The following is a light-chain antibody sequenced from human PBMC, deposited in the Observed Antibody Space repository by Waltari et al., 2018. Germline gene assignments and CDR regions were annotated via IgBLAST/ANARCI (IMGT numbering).Light chain of an antibody. CDR1: KLGDRF. J-gene: IGLJ1*01. Sequence: SFDLTQPPSVSVSPGQTASITCSGEKLGDRFACFYQQKPGQSPVLVIYIDSKRPSPIPERFSGSKSGNTATLTISGTQAVDEADYYCQAWDTSTYIFGTGTKVTVL. V-gene: IGLV3-1*01. CDR3: QAWDTSTYI. CDR2: IDS.